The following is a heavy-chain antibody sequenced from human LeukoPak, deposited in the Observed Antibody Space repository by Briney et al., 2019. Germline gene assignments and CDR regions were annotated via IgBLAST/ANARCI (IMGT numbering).Heavy chain of an antibody. Sequence: PSETLSLTCTVSGGSISSSSYSWGWIRQPPGKGLEWIGTIYYSGSTYYNLSLESRVTISVDTSKNQFSLKLSSVTAADTAVYYCARRWIAAAGTANAFDIWGQGTMVTVSS. D-gene: IGHD6-13*01. V-gene: IGHV4-39*01. CDR1: GGSISSSSYS. CDR3: ARRWIAAAGTANAFDI. J-gene: IGHJ3*02. CDR2: IYYSGST.